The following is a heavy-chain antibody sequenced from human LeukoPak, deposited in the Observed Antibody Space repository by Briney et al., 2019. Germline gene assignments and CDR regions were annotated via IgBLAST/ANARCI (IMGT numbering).Heavy chain of an antibody. J-gene: IGHJ4*02. CDR2: ISDDGGRK. CDR1: GFTFSGYP. V-gene: IGHV3-30*04. D-gene: IGHD3-10*01. Sequence: GGSLRLSCVASGFTFSGYPMHWVRQTPGKGLDWVAIISDDGGRKFYADSVEGRFTISRDNTKNTLFLQMNSLRAEDTAVYYCARDRWTYYYGSGSYYNGPFDYWGQGTLVTVSS. CDR3: ARDRWTYYYGSGSYYNGPFDY.